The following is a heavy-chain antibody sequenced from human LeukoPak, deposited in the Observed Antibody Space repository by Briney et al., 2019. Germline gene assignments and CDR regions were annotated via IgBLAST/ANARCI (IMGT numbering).Heavy chain of an antibody. V-gene: IGHV3-21*01. CDR1: GFTFSSYS. CDR2: ISSSSSYI. Sequence: KAGGSLRLSCAASGFTFSSYSMNWVRQAPGKGLEWVSSISSSSSYIYYADSVKGRFTISRGNAKNSLYLQMNSLRAEDTAVYYCARDRLGDYLDAFDIWGQGTMVTVSS. J-gene: IGHJ3*02. D-gene: IGHD4-17*01. CDR3: ARDRLGDYLDAFDI.